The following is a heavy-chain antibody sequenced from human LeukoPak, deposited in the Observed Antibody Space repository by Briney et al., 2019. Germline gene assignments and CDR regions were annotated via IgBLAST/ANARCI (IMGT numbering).Heavy chain of an antibody. CDR3: AKRHSSGWYVFDY. V-gene: IGHV3-30*02. CDR1: GFTFSSYA. CDR2: MRFDGTNT. Sequence: TGGSLRLSCAASGFTFSSYAMHWVRQAPGKGLEWVAFMRFDGTNTYYGDSVKGRFTISRDNSKNTLYLRMNSLRAEDTAVYYCAKRHSSGWYVFDYWGQGTLVTVSS. D-gene: IGHD6-19*01. J-gene: IGHJ4*02.